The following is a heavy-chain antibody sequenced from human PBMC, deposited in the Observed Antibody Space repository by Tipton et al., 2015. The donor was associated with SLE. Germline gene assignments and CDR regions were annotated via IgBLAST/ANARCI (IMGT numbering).Heavy chain of an antibody. V-gene: IGHV4-4*07. CDR3: ARSYPVGQLVGWFDT. J-gene: IGHJ5*02. Sequence: TLSLPCAVSGGSFSGYYWSWIRQPAGKGLEWIVHIYSSAITNYNPSLKSRVTISVDTSKNQFSLKLTSVTAADTAVYYCARSYPVGQLVGWFDTWGQGTLVSVSS. D-gene: IGHD6-6*01. CDR1: GGSFSGYY. CDR2: IYSSAIT.